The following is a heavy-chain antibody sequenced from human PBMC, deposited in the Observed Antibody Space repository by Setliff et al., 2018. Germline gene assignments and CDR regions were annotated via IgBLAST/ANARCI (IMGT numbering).Heavy chain of an antibody. V-gene: IGHV4-59*08. CDR1: DGSLSTYY. J-gene: IGHJ6*03. CDR2: VYYSGTA. CDR3: ARAISGWYSAHYYYMDV. D-gene: IGHD6-19*01. Sequence: SETLSLTCTVSDGSLSTYYWSWIRQPPGRGLEFIGYVYYSGTANYSPSLRSRLTISVDASKNQLSLNLRSVTAADTAVYYCARAISGWYSAHYYYMDVWGKGTTVTVSS.